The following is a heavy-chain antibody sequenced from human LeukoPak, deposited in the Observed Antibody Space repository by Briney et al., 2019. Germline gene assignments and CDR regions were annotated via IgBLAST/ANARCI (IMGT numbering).Heavy chain of an antibody. CDR2: IYYSGST. V-gene: IGHV4-39*07. D-gene: IGHD6-19*01. Sequence: KASETLSLTCTVSGGSISSSSYYWGWIRQPPGKGLEWIGSIYYSGSTYYNPSLKSRVTISVDTSKNQFSLKLSSVTAADTAVYYCARPDSISGWTYFDYWGQGTLVTVSS. CDR1: GGSISSSSYY. CDR3: ARPDSISGWTYFDY. J-gene: IGHJ4*02.